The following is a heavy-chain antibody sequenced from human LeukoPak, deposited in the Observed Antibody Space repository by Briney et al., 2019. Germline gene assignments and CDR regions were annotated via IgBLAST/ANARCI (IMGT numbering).Heavy chain of an antibody. Sequence: GGSLTLSCLATRFTYRNFWMRWVRQAPGKGLEWVAHIKQDGSEKYYVDSVKGRFTISRDNAKNSLYLQMNSLRAEHTAVYYCARERQAGYSRTNWFDPWGQGTLVTVSS. V-gene: IGHV3-7*01. CDR3: ARERQAGYSRTNWFDP. D-gene: IGHD6-13*01. CDR1: RFTYRNFW. J-gene: IGHJ5*02. CDR2: IKQDGSEK.